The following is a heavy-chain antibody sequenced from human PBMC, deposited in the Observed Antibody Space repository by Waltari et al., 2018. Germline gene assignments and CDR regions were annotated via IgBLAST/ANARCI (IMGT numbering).Heavy chain of an antibody. CDR3: ARDGLAVAGGRGFDY. V-gene: IGHV1-69*01. CDR2: IIPIFGTA. CDR1: GGTFSICA. J-gene: IGHJ4*02. Sequence: QVQLVQSGAEVKKPGSSVKVSCKASGGTFSICAISGVRRAPGQGLEWMGGIIPIFGTANYAQKFQGRVTITADESTSTAYMELSSLRSEDTAVYYCARDGLAVAGGRGFDYWGQGTLVTVSS. D-gene: IGHD6-19*01.